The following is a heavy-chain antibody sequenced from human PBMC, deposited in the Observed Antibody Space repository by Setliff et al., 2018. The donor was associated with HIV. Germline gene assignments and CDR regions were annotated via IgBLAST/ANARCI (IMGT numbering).Heavy chain of an antibody. J-gene: IGHJ4*02. D-gene: IGHD3-10*01. CDR2: IRGKTDNDAT. CDR3: TREVSGY. V-gene: IGHV3-73*01. CDR1: GFIFSGSA. Sequence: PGGSLRLSCAASGFIFSGSAIHWVRQAYGIGLEWLGRIRGKTDNDATAYSASVKGRFIISRDDSKNTTYLQMSGLKIDDTAIYYCTREVSGYWGQGTLVTVSS.